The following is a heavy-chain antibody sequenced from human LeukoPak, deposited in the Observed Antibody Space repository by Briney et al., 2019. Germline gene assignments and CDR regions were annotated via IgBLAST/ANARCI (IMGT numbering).Heavy chain of an antibody. D-gene: IGHD3-22*01. CDR3: ARALGSYNYYDSSGYYSDAFDI. CDR2: IYSGGST. J-gene: IGHJ3*02. Sequence: PGGSLRLSCAASGFTVSSNYMSWVRQAPGKGLEWVSVIYSGGSTYYADSVKGRFTISRDNSKNTLYLQMNSLRAEDTAVYYCARALGSYNYYDSSGYYSDAFDIWGQGTMVTVSS. CDR1: GFTVSSNY. V-gene: IGHV3-53*01.